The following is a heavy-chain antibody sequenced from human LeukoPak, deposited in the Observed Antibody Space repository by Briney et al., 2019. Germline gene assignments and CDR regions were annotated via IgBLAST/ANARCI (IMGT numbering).Heavy chain of an antibody. J-gene: IGHJ4*02. V-gene: IGHV4-61*08. Sequence: SETLSLTCTVSGDSVSSGGYHWSWIRQPPGKGLEWIGQIYNSGSANYNPSLKSRVTISLDTSKNQFSLKLSSVTAADTAVYYCARSLDWFIFDYWGQGTLVTVSS. D-gene: IGHD3-9*01. CDR3: ARSLDWFIFDY. CDR1: GDSVSSGGYH. CDR2: IYNSGSA.